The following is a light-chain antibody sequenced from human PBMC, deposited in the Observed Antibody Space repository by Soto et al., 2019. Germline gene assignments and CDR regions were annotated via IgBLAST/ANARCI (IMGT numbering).Light chain of an antibody. V-gene: IGLV1-51*01. J-gene: IGLJ2*01. CDR2: DNN. CDR1: NSNIGNNY. Sequence: QSVLTQPPSVSAAPGQTVTISCSGSNSNIGNNYVSWYQQLPGTAPKLLIYDNNKRPSGIPDRFSASKSGTSATLGITGLQTGDEADYYCGTWDSSLSAVVFGGGTKLTVL. CDR3: GTWDSSLSAVV.